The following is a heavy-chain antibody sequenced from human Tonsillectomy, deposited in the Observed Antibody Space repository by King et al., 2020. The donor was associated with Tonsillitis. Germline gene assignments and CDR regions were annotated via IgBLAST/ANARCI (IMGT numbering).Heavy chain of an antibody. V-gene: IGHV4-59*01. CDR3: ARDEGARGYSYGYFDS. Sequence: VQLQESGPGLVKPSETLSLTCTVSGDSINSFYWSWVRQPPGRGLEWIGFIYYTGTTNYNPSLKSRVTISLGTSKNQFSLRLSSVTAADTAVYYCARDEGARGYSYGYFDSWGQGTLVTVSS. CDR2: IYYTGTT. D-gene: IGHD5-18*01. J-gene: IGHJ5*01. CDR1: GDSINSFY.